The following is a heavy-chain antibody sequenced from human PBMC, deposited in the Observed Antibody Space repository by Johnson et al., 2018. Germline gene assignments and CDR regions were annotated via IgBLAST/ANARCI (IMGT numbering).Heavy chain of an antibody. J-gene: IGHJ6*03. Sequence: QVQLVQSGGGVVQPGRSLRLSCAASGFTFSSYGMHWVRQAPGKGLEWVAVISYDGSNKYYADSVKGRFTISRDNSKNTLYLQRNSLRAEDTAVYYCAKAGYRSWDYMDVWGKGTTVTVSS. V-gene: IGHV3-30*18. CDR1: GFTFSSYG. CDR3: AKAGYRSWDYMDV. D-gene: IGHD5-18*01. CDR2: ISYDGSNK.